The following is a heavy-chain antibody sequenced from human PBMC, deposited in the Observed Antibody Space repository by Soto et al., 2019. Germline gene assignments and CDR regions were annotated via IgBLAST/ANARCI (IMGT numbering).Heavy chain of an antibody. Sequence: PSETLSLTCTVSGGSISSSSYFWGWIRQPPGRGLEWIGSINYSGSTYYNPSLKSRVTLSVGTSKNQFSLNVSSVTASDTALYYCSRRAPEGFDPWGQGTLVTVSS. V-gene: IGHV4-39*01. CDR2: INYSGST. CDR3: SRRAPEGFDP. CDR1: GGSISSSSYF. J-gene: IGHJ5*02.